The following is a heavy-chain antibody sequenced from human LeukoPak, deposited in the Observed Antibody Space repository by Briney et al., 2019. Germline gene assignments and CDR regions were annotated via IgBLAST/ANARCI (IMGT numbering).Heavy chain of an antibody. CDR1: GLTFSSYA. Sequence: GGSLRLSCAASGLTFSSYAMSWVRQAPGKGLEWVSAISGSGGSTYYADSVKGRFTISRDNSKNTLYLQMNSLRAEDTAVYYCAKEGGDDSSGYYYVGFDYWGQGTLVTVSS. CDR2: ISGSGGST. J-gene: IGHJ4*02. D-gene: IGHD3-22*01. CDR3: AKEGGDDSSGYYYVGFDY. V-gene: IGHV3-23*01.